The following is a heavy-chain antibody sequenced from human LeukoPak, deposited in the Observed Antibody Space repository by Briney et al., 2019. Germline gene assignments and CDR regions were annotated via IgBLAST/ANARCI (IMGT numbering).Heavy chain of an antibody. CDR2: LSAYYGNT. D-gene: IGHD6-13*01. V-gene: IGHV1-18*01. CDR1: GYTFTSYG. Sequence: ASVKLSCNSSGYTFTSYGISWVRQPPGQGLEWMGWLSAYYGNTNYALTLQGRVTMTTDTYKSTAYMELQSLRCADTGVYYCERGRGGSSWYPCDYWGRGTLLTVS. CDR3: ERGRGGSSWYPCDY. J-gene: IGHJ4*02.